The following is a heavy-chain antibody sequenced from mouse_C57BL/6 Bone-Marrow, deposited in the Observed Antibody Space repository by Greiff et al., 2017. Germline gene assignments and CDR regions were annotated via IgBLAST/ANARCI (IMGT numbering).Heavy chain of an antibody. J-gene: IGHJ1*03. V-gene: IGHV1-85*01. CDR1: GYTFTSYD. D-gene: IGHD1-1*01. Sequence: QVQLQQSGPELVKPGASVKLSCKASGYTFTSYDINWVKQRPGQGLEWIGWIYPRDGSTKYNEKFKGKATLTVDKSSSTAYMSLRSPTSEDSAVYFCARLEFDGSSGDWYFDVWGTGTTVTVTS. CDR3: ARLEFDGSSGDWYFDV. CDR2: IYPRDGST.